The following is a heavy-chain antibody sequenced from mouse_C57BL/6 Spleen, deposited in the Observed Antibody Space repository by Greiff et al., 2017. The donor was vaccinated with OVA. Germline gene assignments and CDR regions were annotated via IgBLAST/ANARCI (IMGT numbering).Heavy chain of an antibody. CDR3: AREGDYGSSFAY. V-gene: IGHV3-5*01. Sequence: EVKLMESGPGLVKPSQTVFLTCTVTGISITTGNYRWSWIRQFPGNKLEWIGYIYYSGTITYNPSLTSRTTITRDTPKNQFFLEMNSLTAEDTATYYCAREGDYGSSFAYWGQGTLVTVSA. CDR1: GISITTGNYR. CDR2: IYYSGTI. D-gene: IGHD1-1*01. J-gene: IGHJ3*01.